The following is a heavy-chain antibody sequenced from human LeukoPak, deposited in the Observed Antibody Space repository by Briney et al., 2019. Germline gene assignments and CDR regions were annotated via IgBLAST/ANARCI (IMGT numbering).Heavy chain of an antibody. V-gene: IGHV3-53*01. CDR3: ATELRYVGGYFDY. J-gene: IGHJ4*02. CDR1: GFTVRSKY. D-gene: IGHD3-9*01. CDR2: ILTGDNT. Sequence: GGSLRLSCAASGFTVRSKYMSWVRQAPGKGPEWVSVILTGDNTYYSDSVRGRFTISRDRSRNTLYLQMNNLRAEDTAVYYCATELRYVGGYFDYWGQGTLVTVSS.